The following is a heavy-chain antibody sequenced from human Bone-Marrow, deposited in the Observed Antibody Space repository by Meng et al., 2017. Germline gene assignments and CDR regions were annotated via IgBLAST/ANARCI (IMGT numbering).Heavy chain of an antibody. CDR1: GGSISSGNHS. CDR2: IYYSGST. J-gene: IGHJ2*01. Sequence: QVTRRESGPGLVKPSQTLALTGTVAGGSISSGNHSWSWIRKHPGKGLEYIGYIYYSGSTYYNPSLKSRVIISVDTSKNQFSLRLNSVTAADTAVYYCASLYGDSSVWYLDLWGRGTLVTVSS. CDR3: ASLYGDSSVWYLDL. V-gene: IGHV4-31*03. D-gene: IGHD4-17*01.